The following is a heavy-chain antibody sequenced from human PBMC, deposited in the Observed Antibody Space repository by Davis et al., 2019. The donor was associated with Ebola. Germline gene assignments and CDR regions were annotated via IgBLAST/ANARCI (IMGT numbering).Heavy chain of an antibody. V-gene: IGHV3-30*04. Sequence: PGGSLRLSCAASGFMFSSYAIHWVRQAPGKGLEWVSLISYDGRRRFYADSVKGRFTISRDNSKNTLYLQMDSLRPDDTAVYYCARDAGIYTAYDYFFDYWGQGTLVTVSS. CDR3: ARDAGIYTAYDYFFDY. CDR2: ISYDGRRR. J-gene: IGHJ4*02. CDR1: GFMFSSYA. D-gene: IGHD5-12*01.